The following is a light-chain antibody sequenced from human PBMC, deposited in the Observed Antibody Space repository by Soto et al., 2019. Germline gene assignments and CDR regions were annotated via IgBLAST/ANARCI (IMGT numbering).Light chain of an antibody. J-gene: IGKJ1*01. CDR3: QQYNNWRPQT. V-gene: IGKV3-15*01. Sequence: EIVMTQSPATLSVSPGERATLSCRASQSVSSNLAWYQQEPGQAPRLLIYGASTRATGIPARFSGSRSGTDFTLTISSLQSEDYAVYYCQQYNNWRPQTFGQGTKVEIK. CDR2: GAS. CDR1: QSVSSN.